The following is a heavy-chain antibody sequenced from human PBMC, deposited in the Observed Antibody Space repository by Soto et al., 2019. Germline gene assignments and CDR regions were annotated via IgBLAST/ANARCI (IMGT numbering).Heavy chain of an antibody. J-gene: IGHJ6*03. CDR1: GRTFSSYT. CDR2: IIPIFGTA. Sequence: SEKVSCKASGRTFSSYTISWVRQAPGQGLEWMGGIIPIFGTASYAQKFQDRVTITADESTSTAYMELSSLRSEDTAVYYCARPSREDYSYYFMDVWGRGTTVTVSS. CDR3: ARPSREDYSYYFMDV. V-gene: IGHV1-69*13.